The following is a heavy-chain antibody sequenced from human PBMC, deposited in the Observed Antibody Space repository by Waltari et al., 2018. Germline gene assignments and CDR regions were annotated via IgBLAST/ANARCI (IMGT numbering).Heavy chain of an antibody. CDR3: ARPYCSGGSCYPGYFDY. V-gene: IGHV4-39*01. CDR1: GGSISSSSYY. CDR2: IYYSGST. D-gene: IGHD2-15*01. J-gene: IGHJ4*02. Sequence: QLQLQESGPGLVKPSETLSLTCTVSGGSISSSSYYWDWIRQPPGKGLEWIGSIYYSGSTYYNPSLKSRVTISVDTSKNQFSLKLSSVTAADTAVYYCARPYCSGGSCYPGYFDYWGQGTLVTVSS.